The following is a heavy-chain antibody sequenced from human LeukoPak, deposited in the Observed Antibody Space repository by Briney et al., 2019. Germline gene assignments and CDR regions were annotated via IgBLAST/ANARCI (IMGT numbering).Heavy chain of an antibody. J-gene: IGHJ4*02. CDR3: ARAPAGSSWPANFDC. D-gene: IGHD6-13*01. CDR1: GDSDSSNSAA. Sequence: SQTLSLTCAISGDSDSSNSAAWNWIRQSPSRGLEWLGRTFYSSKWYNDYAVSVKSRITIDPDTSKNQFSLQLNSVTPEDTAVYYCARAPAGSSWPANFDCWGQGTLVTVSS. V-gene: IGHV6-1*01. CDR2: TFYSSKWYN.